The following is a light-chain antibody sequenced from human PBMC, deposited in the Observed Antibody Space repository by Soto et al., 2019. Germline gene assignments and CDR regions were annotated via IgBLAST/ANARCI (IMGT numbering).Light chain of an antibody. CDR1: SSDVGSYNY. CDR2: DVT. Sequence: QSALTQPRSVSGSPGQSVTLSCTGTSSDVGSYNYVSWYQHHPGKAPKLMIYDVTKRPSGVPDRFSGSKSGNTASLTISGLQAEDEGDYYCCSSAGSYSYVFGTGTKVTVL. V-gene: IGLV2-11*01. CDR3: CSSAGSYSYV. J-gene: IGLJ1*01.